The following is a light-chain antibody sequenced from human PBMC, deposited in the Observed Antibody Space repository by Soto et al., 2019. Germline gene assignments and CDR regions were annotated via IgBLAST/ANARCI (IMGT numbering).Light chain of an antibody. CDR2: GAS. V-gene: IGKV3-15*01. Sequence: EIVMTQSPSTLSVTPGERATLSCRASQSISNYLAWYQQKSGQAPRLLIYGASTRATGIPARLSGSGSGTEFTLTISSLQSEDFAVYYCQQYNNWPPITFGQVTRLEIK. CDR1: QSISNY. CDR3: QQYNNWPPIT. J-gene: IGKJ5*01.